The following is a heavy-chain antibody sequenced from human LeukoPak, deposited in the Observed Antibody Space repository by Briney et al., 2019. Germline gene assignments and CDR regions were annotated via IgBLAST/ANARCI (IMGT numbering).Heavy chain of an antibody. CDR3: ARRVVVPAAPYYFDY. V-gene: IGHV3-74*01. J-gene: IGHJ4*02. D-gene: IGHD2-2*01. CDR2: IKSDGTYS. CDR1: GFTFSRHW. Sequence: GGSLRLSCAAPGFTFSRHWMHWVRQAPGKGLVCVARIKSDGTYSDYGGSVRGRFTISRDNAKDTLYLQMNSLRAEDTAVYYCARRVVVPAAPYYFDYWGQGTLVTVSS.